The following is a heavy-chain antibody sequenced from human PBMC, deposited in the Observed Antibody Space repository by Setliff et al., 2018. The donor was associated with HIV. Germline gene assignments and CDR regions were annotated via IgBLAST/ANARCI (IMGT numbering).Heavy chain of an antibody. J-gene: IGHJ4*02. CDR3: ARQKTVTTYFDY. Sequence: PSETLSLTCTASGGSISSSSSFWGWIRQPPGKGLEWIGSIYYSGSTYYNPSLQSRVTISVDTSKNQFSLKLSSVTAADTAVYYCARQKTVTTYFDYWGQGTLVTVSS. CDR2: IYYSGST. D-gene: IGHD4-17*01. CDR1: GGSISSSSSF. V-gene: IGHV4-39*01.